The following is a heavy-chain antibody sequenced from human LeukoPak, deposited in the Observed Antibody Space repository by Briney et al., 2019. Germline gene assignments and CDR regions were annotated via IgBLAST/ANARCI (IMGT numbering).Heavy chain of an antibody. J-gene: IGHJ4*02. CDR2: ISYSGST. D-gene: IGHD1-26*01. CDR1: GGSVSSGDYW. CDR3: AKSPSGSPFDY. V-gene: IGHV4-31*03. Sequence: SQTLSLTCTVSGGSVSSGDYWWSWIHQRPGQGLAWIGFISYSGSTYYNPSLKSRVTISVDTSKNQFSLKLTSMTAADTAVYYCAKSPSGSPFDYWGQGTLVTVSS.